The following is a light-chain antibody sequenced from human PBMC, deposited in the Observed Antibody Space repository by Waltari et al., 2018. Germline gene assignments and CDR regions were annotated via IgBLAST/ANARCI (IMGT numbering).Light chain of an antibody. CDR2: WSS. J-gene: IGKJ2*01. CDR1: QSVLYSSNHNNY. Sequence: DIVMTQSPDSLAVSLGERATINCKSSQSVLYSSNHNNYLAWYQQKPGQPPKLLFYWSSTRESGVPDRFCGSGSGTDFTLTISSLQAEDVAVYYCQQYYNTPYTFGQGTKLEIK. CDR3: QQYYNTPYT. V-gene: IGKV4-1*01.